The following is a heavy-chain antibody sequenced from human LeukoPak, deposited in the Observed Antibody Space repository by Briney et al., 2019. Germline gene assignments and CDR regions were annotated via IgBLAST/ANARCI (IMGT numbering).Heavy chain of an antibody. D-gene: IGHD6-19*01. CDR2: IYTSGST. J-gene: IGHJ4*02. V-gene: IGHV4-4*07. CDR1: GGSNSTFF. CDR3: ARESETVAGRGLDY. Sequence: SETLSLTCTVSGGSNSTFFWTWIRQPAGKGLEWIGRIYTSGSTNYNASLKSRVTMSVDTSKNQFSLKLSSVTAADTAVYYCARESETVAGRGLDYWGQGTLVTVSS.